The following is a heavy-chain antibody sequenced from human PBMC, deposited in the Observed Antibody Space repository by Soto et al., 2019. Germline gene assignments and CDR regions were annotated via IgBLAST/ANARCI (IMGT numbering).Heavy chain of an antibody. CDR3: AWGGGNSGDYYYGMDV. J-gene: IGHJ6*02. CDR2: IYYSGST. CDR1: GGSISSGDYY. Sequence: KPSETLSLTCTVSGGSISSGDYYWSWIRQPPGKGLEWIGYIYYSGSTYYNPSLKSRVTISVDTSKNQFSLKLSSVTAADTAVYYCAWGGGNSGDYYYGMDVWGQGTTVTVSS. D-gene: IGHD2-21*02. V-gene: IGHV4-30-4*01.